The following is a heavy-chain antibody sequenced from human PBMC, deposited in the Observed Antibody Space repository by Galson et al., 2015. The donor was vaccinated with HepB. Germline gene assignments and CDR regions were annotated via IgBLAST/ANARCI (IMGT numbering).Heavy chain of an antibody. V-gene: IGHV3-30*02. J-gene: IGHJ4*02. D-gene: IGHD1-26*01. Sequence: SLRLSCAASGFTFSSYGMHWVRQAPGKGLEWVAFIRYDGSNKYYADSVKGRFTISRDNSKNTLYLQMNSLRAEDTAVYYCAKVGATASGFDYWGQGTLVTVSS. CDR1: GFTFSSYG. CDR3: AKVGATASGFDY. CDR2: IRYDGSNK.